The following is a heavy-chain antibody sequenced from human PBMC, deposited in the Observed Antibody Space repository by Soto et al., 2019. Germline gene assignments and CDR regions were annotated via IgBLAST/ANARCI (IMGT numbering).Heavy chain of an antibody. D-gene: IGHD1-20*01. V-gene: IGHV4-30-4*01. CDR1: GGSISSGDYY. CDR2: IYYSGST. J-gene: IGHJ4*02. CDR3: AGNNGNVDY. Sequence: PSETLSLTCTVSGGSISSGDYYWRWIRQPPGKGLEWIGYIYYSGSTYYNPSLKSRVTISVDTSKNHFSLKLSSVTAADTAVYYCAGNNGNVDYWGQGTLVTVSS.